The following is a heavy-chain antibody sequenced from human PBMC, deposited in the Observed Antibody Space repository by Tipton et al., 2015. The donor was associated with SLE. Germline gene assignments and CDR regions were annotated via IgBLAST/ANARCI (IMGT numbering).Heavy chain of an antibody. V-gene: IGHV3-53*05. CDR2: IYGGGTT. D-gene: IGHD3-16*01. CDR3: ARHGDQEILGGFMGDY. CDR1: GFLVTYNY. J-gene: IGHJ4*02. Sequence: GSLRLSCAVSGFLVTYNYMSWVRQAPGKGLEWVSVIYGGGTTYYADSVQGRFTISRDNLKNTLYLQMNTLRAEDTAVYYCARHGDQEILGGFMGDYWGQGTLVTVSP.